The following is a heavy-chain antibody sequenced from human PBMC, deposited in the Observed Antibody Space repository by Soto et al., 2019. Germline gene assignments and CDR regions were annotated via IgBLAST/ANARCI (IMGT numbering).Heavy chain of an antibody. V-gene: IGHV3-21*01. CDR3: VRARSTDSRPDY. J-gene: IGHJ4*02. CDR2: ITSSSSYI. Sequence: GGSLRLSCAASGFTFSLYSMIWVRQAPGKGLEWVASITSSSSYIYYEDSLKGRFTISRDNAKNSLFLQLDTLRAEDTAVYFCVRARSTDSRPDYWGQGTLVTAPQ. CDR1: GFTFSLYS. D-gene: IGHD3-22*01.